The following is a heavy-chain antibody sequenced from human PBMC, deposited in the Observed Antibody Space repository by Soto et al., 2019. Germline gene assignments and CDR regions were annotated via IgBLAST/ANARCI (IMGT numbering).Heavy chain of an antibody. CDR1: GGSISSYY. D-gene: IGHD2-21*01. Sequence: SETLSLTCTVSGGSISSYYWSWIRQPPGKGLEWIGYIYYSGSTNYNPSLKSRVTISVDTSRNQFSLNLTSVTAADTAVYYCVRLGDNYQAFDYWGQGTLVTVSS. CDR2: IYYSGST. J-gene: IGHJ4*02. CDR3: VRLGDNYQAFDY. V-gene: IGHV4-59*08.